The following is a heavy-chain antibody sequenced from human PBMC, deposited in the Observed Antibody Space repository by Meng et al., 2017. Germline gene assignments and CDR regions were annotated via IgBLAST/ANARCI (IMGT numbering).Heavy chain of an antibody. D-gene: IGHD6-13*01. CDR2: ISYDGSNK. CDR3: ARDRREIAAAGTLDY. J-gene: IGHJ4*02. V-gene: IGHV3-30*03. CDR1: GFTLSSYW. Sequence: AGSLRLSCAASGFTLSSYWMSWVRQAPGKGLEWVAVISYDGSNKYYADSVKGRFTISRDNSKNTLYLQMNSLRAEDTAVHYCARDRREIAAAGTLDYWGQGTLVTVSS.